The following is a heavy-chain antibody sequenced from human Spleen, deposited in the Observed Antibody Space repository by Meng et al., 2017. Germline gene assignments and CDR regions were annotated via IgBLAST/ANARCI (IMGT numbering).Heavy chain of an antibody. J-gene: IGHJ4*02. CDR3: ARGPTTMAHDFNY. V-gene: IGHV4-34*01. CDR2: IKHSGST. CDR1: GGSFSDYY. Sequence: QVRLQQWGGGLLKPSETLSLTCVVFGGSFSDYYWSWIRQPPGKGLEWIGEIKHSGSTNYNPALGSRAPISVDTSQNNLSLKLSSVTAADSAVYYCARGPTTMAHDFNYWGQGTLVTVSS. D-gene: IGHD4-11*01.